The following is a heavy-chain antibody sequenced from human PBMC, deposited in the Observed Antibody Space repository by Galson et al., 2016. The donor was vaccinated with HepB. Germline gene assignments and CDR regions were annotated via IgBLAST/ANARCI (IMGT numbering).Heavy chain of an antibody. J-gene: IGHJ6*02. Sequence: ETLSLTCSVSGASVSSGSYYWSWLRQPPGKGLEWIGYIYYSVSTNYNPSLKSRVTISIDTSKNHFSLNLCSVTAADTAVYYCARDLAVNTVASYGMDVWGQGTSVIVSS. D-gene: IGHD5-12*01. CDR2: IYYSVST. CDR1: GASVSSGSYY. CDR3: ARDLAVNTVASYGMDV. V-gene: IGHV4-61*03.